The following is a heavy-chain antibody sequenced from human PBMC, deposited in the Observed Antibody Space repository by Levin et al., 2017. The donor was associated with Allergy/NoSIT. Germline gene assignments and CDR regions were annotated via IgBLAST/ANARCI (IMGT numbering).Heavy chain of an antibody. J-gene: IGHJ5*02. CDR2: INHSGST. CDR1: GGSFSGYY. CDR3: ARAGNWNYNWFDP. D-gene: IGHD1-7*01. Sequence: SETLSLTCAVYGGSFSGYYWSWIRQPPGKGLEWIGEINHSGSTNYNPSLKSRVTISVDTSKNQFSLKLSSVTAADTAVYYCARAGNWNYNWFDPWGQGTLVTVSS. V-gene: IGHV4-34*01.